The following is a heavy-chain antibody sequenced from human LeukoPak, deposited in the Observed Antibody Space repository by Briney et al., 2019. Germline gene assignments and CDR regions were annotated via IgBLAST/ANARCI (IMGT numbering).Heavy chain of an antibody. CDR3: ARETYYYDSSGLLYNWFDP. CDR1: GFTFSSYA. Sequence: GGSLRLSCAASGFTFSSYAMSWVRQAPGKGLEWVSAISGSGGSTYYADSVKGRFTISRDNSKNTLYLQMNSLRAEDTAVYYCARETYYYDSSGLLYNWFDPWGQGTLVTVSS. J-gene: IGHJ5*02. V-gene: IGHV3-23*01. D-gene: IGHD3-22*01. CDR2: ISGSGGST.